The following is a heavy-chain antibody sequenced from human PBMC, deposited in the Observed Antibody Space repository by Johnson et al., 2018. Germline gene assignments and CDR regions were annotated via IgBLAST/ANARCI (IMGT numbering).Heavy chain of an antibody. Sequence: VQLVESGGGVVQPGRSLRLSCAASGFTFSSYAMTWVRQAPGKGPEWVSGISGGGGTYADSVKGRFTISRDNSKNTLYLQMNSLRAEDTAVYYCARVYYDSSGVPEYFQHWGQGTLVTVSS. CDR2: ISGGGG. V-gene: IGHV3-23*04. D-gene: IGHD3-22*01. CDR1: GFTFSSYA. J-gene: IGHJ1*01. CDR3: ARVYYDSSGVPEYFQH.